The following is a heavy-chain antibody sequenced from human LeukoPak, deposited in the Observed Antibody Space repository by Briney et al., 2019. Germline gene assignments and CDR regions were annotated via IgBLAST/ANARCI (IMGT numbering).Heavy chain of an antibody. CDR2: ISWNSGSI. Sequence: GGSLRLSCAAPGFTFDDYAMHWVRQAPGKGLEWVSGISWNSGSIGYADSVKGRFTISRDNAKNSLYLQMNSLRAEDTALYYCAKGHVVVVTAIYSDAFDTWGQGTMVTVSS. CDR3: AKGHVVVVTAIYSDAFDT. J-gene: IGHJ3*02. D-gene: IGHD2-21*02. V-gene: IGHV3-9*01. CDR1: GFTFDDYA.